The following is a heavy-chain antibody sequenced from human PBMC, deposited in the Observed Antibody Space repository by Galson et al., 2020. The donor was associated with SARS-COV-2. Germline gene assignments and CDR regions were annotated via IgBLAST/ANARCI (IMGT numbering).Heavy chain of an antibody. V-gene: IGHV4-30-4*08. CDR3: ARSGYFYGSGMDV. CDR2: IYHSGTT. Sequence: SETLSLPCTVSDGSISSGGYYWSWIRQPPGKGLEWIGYIYHSGTTFYNPAPKSRITISVDMSKNQFSLKLNSMTAADTAVYYCARSGYFYGSGMDVWGKGTTVTISS. J-gene: IGHJ6*03. CDR1: DGSISSGGYY. D-gene: IGHD3-10*01.